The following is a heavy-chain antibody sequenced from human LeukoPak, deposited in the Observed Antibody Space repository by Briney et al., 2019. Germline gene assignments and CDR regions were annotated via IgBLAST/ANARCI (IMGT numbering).Heavy chain of an antibody. CDR1: GYSFTSYW. Sequence: GESLKISCKGSGYSFTSYWIGWVRQMPGKGLEWMGIIYPGDSDTRYSPSFQGHVTISADKSISTAYLQWSSLKASDTAMYYCARSYGSGSYYKGDYYYGMDVWGKGTTVTVSS. D-gene: IGHD3-10*01. CDR2: IYPGDSDT. CDR3: ARSYGSGSYYKGDYYYGMDV. J-gene: IGHJ6*04. V-gene: IGHV5-51*01.